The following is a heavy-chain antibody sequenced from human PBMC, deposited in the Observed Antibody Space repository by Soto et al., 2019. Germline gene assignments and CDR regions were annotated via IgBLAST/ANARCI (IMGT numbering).Heavy chain of an antibody. J-gene: IGHJ4*02. V-gene: IGHV4-59*01. Sequence: PSETLSLTCTVSGGSISSYYWSWIRQPPGKGLEWIGYIYYSGSTNYNPSLKSRVTISVDTSKNQFSLKLSSVTAADTAVYYCARENDSSGWVFDYWGQGTLVTVSS. D-gene: IGHD6-19*01. CDR1: GGSISSYY. CDR2: IYYSGST. CDR3: ARENDSSGWVFDY.